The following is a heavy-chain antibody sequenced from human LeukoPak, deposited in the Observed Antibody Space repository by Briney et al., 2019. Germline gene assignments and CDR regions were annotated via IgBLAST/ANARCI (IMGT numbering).Heavy chain of an antibody. J-gene: IGHJ4*02. CDR1: GLPIGDFA. V-gene: IGHV3-43*02. CDR2: ISGDGVST. Sequence: SGGSLSLSCVASGLPIGDFAMHWVGQAPGQGLEWVSLISGDGVSTFFTDSAKGRFSISRDNSKNSLFLEMSSLRTEDTAMYYFARESGKFDYWGQGTLVAVSS. CDR3: ARESGKFDY.